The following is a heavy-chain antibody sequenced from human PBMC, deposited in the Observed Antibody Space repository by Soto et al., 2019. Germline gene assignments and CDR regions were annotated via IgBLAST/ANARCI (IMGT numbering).Heavy chain of an antibody. CDR1: GDSMSTYY. CDR3: ARRYSGTYYRSYYFDY. V-gene: IGHV4-59*01. D-gene: IGHD1-26*01. CDR2: IYSSGST. Sequence: SETLSLTCTVSGDSMSTYYWSWIRQPPGKGLECIGNIYSSGSTDYNPSLKSRVTISVDMSKNQFSLNLNSVTAADTAVYYCARRYSGTYYRSYYFDYWGQGILVTVSS. J-gene: IGHJ4*02.